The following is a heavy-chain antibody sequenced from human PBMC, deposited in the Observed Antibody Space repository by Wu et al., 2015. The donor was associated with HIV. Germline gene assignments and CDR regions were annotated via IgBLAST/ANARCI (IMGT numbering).Heavy chain of an antibody. J-gene: IGHJ4*02. CDR1: GYTFTGYY. D-gene: IGHD4-17*01. V-gene: IGHV1-2*02. CDR2: INPNSGGT. Sequence: QVQLVQSGAEVKKPGASVKVSCKASGYTFTGYYMHWVRQAPGQGLEWMGWINPNSGGTNYAQKFQGRVTMTRDTSISTAYMELSRLRSDDTAVYYCARTVTPIDDYGDYLDYWGQGTLVTVSS. CDR3: ARTVTPIDDYGDYLDY.